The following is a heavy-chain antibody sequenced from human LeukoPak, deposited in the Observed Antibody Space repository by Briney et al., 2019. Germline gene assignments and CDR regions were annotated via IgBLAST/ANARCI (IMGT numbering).Heavy chain of an antibody. Sequence: SETLSLTCTVSGDSVSNSLYYWSWIRQPPGKGLEWIGYIYYNGGTNYNPSLKSRVTISIDTSTNQFSLRLNSVTAADTAIYYCARQGDAATGGFDSWGQGTLVTVSS. CDR3: ARQGDAATGGFDS. CDR2: IYYNGGT. J-gene: IGHJ4*02. CDR1: GDSVSNSLYY. V-gene: IGHV4-61*01. D-gene: IGHD5-18*01.